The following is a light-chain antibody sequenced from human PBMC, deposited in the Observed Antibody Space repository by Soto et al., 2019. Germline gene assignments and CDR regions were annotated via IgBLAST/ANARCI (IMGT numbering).Light chain of an antibody. CDR3: QQYGSSPLN. Sequence: EIVLTQSPGTLSLSPGERATLSCRASQSVSSSYLAWYQQKPGRAPRLLIYGASSRATGIPDRFSGSGSGTDFSLTISRLEPEDFGVHFCQQYGSSPLNFGGGTKVEVK. CDR1: QSVSSSY. J-gene: IGKJ4*01. CDR2: GAS. V-gene: IGKV3-20*01.